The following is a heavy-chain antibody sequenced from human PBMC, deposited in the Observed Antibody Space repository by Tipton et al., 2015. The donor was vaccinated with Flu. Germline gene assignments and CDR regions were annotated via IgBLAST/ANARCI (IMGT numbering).Heavy chain of an antibody. CDR3: ARVTLGGGTLAAADLYFDY. CDR1: GGTFSSYA. D-gene: IGHD6-13*01. Sequence: QSGPEVKKPGSSVKVSCKASGGTFSSYAISWVRQAPGQGLEWMGIINPSGGSTSYAQKFQGRVTMTRDTSTSTVYMELSSLRSEDTAVYYCARVTLGGGTLAAADLYFDYWGQGTLVTVSS. V-gene: IGHV1-46*01. CDR2: INPSGGST. J-gene: IGHJ4*02.